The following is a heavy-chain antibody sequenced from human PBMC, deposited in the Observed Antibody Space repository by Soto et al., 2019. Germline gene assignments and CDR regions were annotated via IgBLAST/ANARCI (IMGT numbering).Heavy chain of an antibody. J-gene: IGHJ6*02. D-gene: IGHD2-21*01. CDR1: GFDASVNF. CDR3: ARRIPFGYGMDV. CDR2: INNAGST. Sequence: GGSLRLSCAASGFDASVNFMTWVRQAPGKGLEWVTAINNAGSTFYADSVKGRFSISRDDSKNTLYLQMNSLRVEDTAMYYCARRIPFGYGMDVWGQGTTVTAP. V-gene: IGHV3-66*04.